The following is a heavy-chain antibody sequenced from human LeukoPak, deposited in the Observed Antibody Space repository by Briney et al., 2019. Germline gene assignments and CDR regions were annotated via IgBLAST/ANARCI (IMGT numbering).Heavy chain of an antibody. J-gene: IGHJ4*02. CDR2: LYSSDDT. Sequence: SETLSLTCTVSGGSISGYYWSWFRQPADKGLEWIGRLYSSDDTYYNPSLESRLTMSMDTSKNQFSLKLRSVTAADTAVYYCARGSSGSTRRYYFDYWGQGALVTVSS. CDR3: ARGSSGSTRRYYFDY. D-gene: IGHD3-22*01. V-gene: IGHV4-4*07. CDR1: GGSISGYY.